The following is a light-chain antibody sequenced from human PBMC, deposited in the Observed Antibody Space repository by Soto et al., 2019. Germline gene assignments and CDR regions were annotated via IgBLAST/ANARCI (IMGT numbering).Light chain of an antibody. V-gene: IGKV1-5*01. CDR2: DAS. CDR3: QQYNSFLSVT. CDR1: ETISSW. J-gene: IGKJ1*01. Sequence: DIQMTQSPSTLSAFVGDRVTITCRASETISSWLAWYQQQEGKAPKLLIYDASTLESGVPPRFSGSRSGTEFTLTISSLQPDDLGTYYCQQYNSFLSVTFGQGTRVEIK.